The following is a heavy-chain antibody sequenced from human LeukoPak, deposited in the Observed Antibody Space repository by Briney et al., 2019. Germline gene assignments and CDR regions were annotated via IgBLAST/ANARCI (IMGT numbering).Heavy chain of an antibody. CDR3: ARGRLEGYFDL. V-gene: IGHV3-13*01. CDR2: IGTAGDT. D-gene: IGHD1-1*01. J-gene: IGHJ2*01. CDR1: GFTFSSYD. Sequence: GGSLRLSCAASGFTFSSYDMHWVRQATGKGLEWVSAIGTAGDTYYPGSVKGRFTISRENAKNSLYLQMNSLRAGDTAVYYCARGRLEGYFDLWGRGTLVTVSS.